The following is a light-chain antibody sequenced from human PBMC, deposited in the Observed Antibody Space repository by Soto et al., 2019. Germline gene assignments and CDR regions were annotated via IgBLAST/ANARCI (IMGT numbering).Light chain of an antibody. CDR2: KAS. CDR1: QSISSW. CDR3: QQFHNFSPT. Sequence: DIQMTQSPSTLSASVGDRVTITCRASQSISSWLAWYQQKPGKAPKLRIYKASSLESGVPSRFSGSGSGTEFTLTISSLQPDDFATYYCQQFHNFSPTFGQGTKVEIK. V-gene: IGKV1-5*03. J-gene: IGKJ1*01.